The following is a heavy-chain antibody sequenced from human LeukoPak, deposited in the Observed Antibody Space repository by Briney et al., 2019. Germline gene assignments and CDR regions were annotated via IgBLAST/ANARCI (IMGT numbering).Heavy chain of an antibody. CDR1: GFTFSSYA. CDR3: ARGSSTGTLSLWFDP. D-gene: IGHD1-14*01. J-gene: IGHJ5*02. CDR2: ISYDGSNK. Sequence: GGSLRLSCAASGFTFSSYAMHWVRQAPGKGLERVAVISYDGSNKYYADSAKGRFTISRDNSKNTLYLQMNSLRAEDTAVYYCARGSSTGTLSLWFDPWGQGTLVTVSS. V-gene: IGHV3-30*04.